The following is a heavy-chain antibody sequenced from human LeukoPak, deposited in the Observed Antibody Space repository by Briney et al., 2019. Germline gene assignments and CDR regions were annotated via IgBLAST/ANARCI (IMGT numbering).Heavy chain of an antibody. CDR3: ARASSGWYAGGYFDY. Sequence: SETLSLTCAVSGYSISSGYYWGWIRQPPGKGLERIGSIYHSGSTYYNPSLKSRVTISVDTSKNQFSLRLSSVTAADTAVYYCARASSGWYAGGYFDYWGQGTLVTVSS. CDR2: IYHSGST. V-gene: IGHV4-38-2*01. CDR1: GYSISSGYY. J-gene: IGHJ4*02. D-gene: IGHD6-19*01.